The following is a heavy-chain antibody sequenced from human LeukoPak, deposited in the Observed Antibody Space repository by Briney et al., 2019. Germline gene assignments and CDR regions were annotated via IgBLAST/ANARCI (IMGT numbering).Heavy chain of an antibody. V-gene: IGHV4-4*09. CDR2: IYTSGST. CDR1: GGSISSYY. J-gene: IGHJ4*02. Sequence: SETLSLTCTASGGSISSYYWSWIRQPPGKGLEWIGYIYTSGSTNYNPSLKSRVTISVDTSKNQFSLKLSSVTAADTAVYYCAAGYSSYYFDYWGQGTLVTVSS. CDR3: AAGYSSYYFDY. D-gene: IGHD3-22*01.